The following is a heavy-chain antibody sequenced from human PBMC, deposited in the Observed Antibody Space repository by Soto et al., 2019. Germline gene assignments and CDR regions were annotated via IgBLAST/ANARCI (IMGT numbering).Heavy chain of an antibody. CDR1: GGSISSYY. J-gene: IGHJ6*02. CDR2: IYYSGST. Sequence: SETLSLTCTVSGGSISSYYWSWIRQPPGKGLEWIGYIYYSGSTNYNPSLKSRVTISVDTSKKQFSLKLSSVTAADTAVYYCARESEDSDYYYGMDVWGQGTTVTVSS. D-gene: IGHD1-26*01. CDR3: ARESEDSDYYYGMDV. V-gene: IGHV4-59*01.